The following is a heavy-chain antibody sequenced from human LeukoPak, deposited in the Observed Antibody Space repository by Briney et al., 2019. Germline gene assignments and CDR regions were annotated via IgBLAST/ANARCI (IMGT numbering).Heavy chain of an antibody. J-gene: IGHJ4*02. D-gene: IGHD2-2*01. CDR3: ARVLNPYCSSTSCYYLTFDY. CDR2: ISAYKGNT. V-gene: IGHV1-18*01. CDR1: GYTFTRYG. Sequence: ASVKVSCKASGYTFTRYGISWVRQAPGQGLEWMGCISAYKGNTNYAQKLQGRVTMTTDTSTSTAYTELRSLRSDDTAVYYCARVLNPYCSSTSCYYLTFDYWGQGILVTVSS.